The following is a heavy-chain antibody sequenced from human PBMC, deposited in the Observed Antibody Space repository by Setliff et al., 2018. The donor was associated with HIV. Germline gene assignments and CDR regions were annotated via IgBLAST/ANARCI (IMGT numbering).Heavy chain of an antibody. CDR2: ITSRSVST. V-gene: IGHV3-11*01. CDR3: AKSGSTIFGVVIPVY. CDR1: GGSFSGYY. Sequence: LSLTCAVYGGSFSGYYWSWIRQPPGKGLEWISSITSRSVSTYYADSVKGRFTISRDNANDSLYLQMNTLRAEDTAVYYCAKSGSTIFGVVIPVYWGQGTLVTVSS. D-gene: IGHD3-3*01. J-gene: IGHJ4*02.